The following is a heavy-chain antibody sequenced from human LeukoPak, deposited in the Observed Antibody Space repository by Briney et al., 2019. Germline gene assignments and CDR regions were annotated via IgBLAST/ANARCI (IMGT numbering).Heavy chain of an antibody. CDR1: GFVFSDYG. V-gene: IGHV3-30*02. CDR3: AKESGGDYHSEGPHY. Sequence: GGSLRLSCAASGFVFSDYGMHWVRQAPGKGLEWVAFVRFDGSSEYYPDSVKGRFTISRDNSKNKLYLQMNSLRVRDTAVYSCAKESGGDYHSEGPHYWGLGTLVTVSS. J-gene: IGHJ4*02. D-gene: IGHD2-21*02. CDR2: VRFDGSSE.